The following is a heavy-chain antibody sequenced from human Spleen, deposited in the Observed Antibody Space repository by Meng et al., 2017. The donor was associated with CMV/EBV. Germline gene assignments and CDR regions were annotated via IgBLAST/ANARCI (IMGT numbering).Heavy chain of an antibody. CDR3: AGAGVSIFGVLMDPNFFDP. J-gene: IGHJ5*02. V-gene: IGHV4-30-4*08. CDR1: ISSGDYY. CDR2: IYYTGSA. Sequence: ISSGDYYWSCIRQPPGKGLEWIGYIYYTGSAYYNPSLQSRVNISVDTSKNHFSLRLNSVTAADTAVYYCAGAGVSIFGVLMDPNFFDPWGPGTLVTVSS. D-gene: IGHD3-3*01.